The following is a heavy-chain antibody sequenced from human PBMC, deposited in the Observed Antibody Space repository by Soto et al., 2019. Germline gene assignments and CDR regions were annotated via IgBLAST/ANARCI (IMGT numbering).Heavy chain of an antibody. CDR2: IWYDGSNK. Sequence: PGGSLRLSCAASGFTFSSYGMHWVRQAPGKGLEWVAVIWYDGSNKYYADSVKGRFTISRDNSKNTLYLQMNSLRAEDTAVYYCARCFIIAFGDPCYGMDVWGQGTTVTVSS. CDR1: GFTFSSYG. J-gene: IGHJ6*02. CDR3: ARCFIIAFGDPCYGMDV. D-gene: IGHD3-10*01. V-gene: IGHV3-33*01.